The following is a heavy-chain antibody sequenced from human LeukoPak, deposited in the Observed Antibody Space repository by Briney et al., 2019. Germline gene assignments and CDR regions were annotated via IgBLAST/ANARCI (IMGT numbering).Heavy chain of an antibody. V-gene: IGHV4-4*02. CDR1: GGSISSSNW. CDR2: INHSGST. D-gene: IGHD2/OR15-2a*01. CDR3: ARGSYLVYFDY. Sequence: PSETLSLTCAVSGGSISSSNWWSWIRQPPGKGLEWIGEINHSGSTNYNPSLKSRVTISVDTSKNQFSLRLSSVTAADTAVYYCARGSYLVYFDYWGQGTLVTVSS. J-gene: IGHJ4*02.